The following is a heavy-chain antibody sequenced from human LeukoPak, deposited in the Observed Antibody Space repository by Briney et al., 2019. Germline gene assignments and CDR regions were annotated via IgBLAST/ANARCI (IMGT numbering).Heavy chain of an antibody. CDR2: MNPNSGNT. CDR1: GYTFTSYD. Sequence: ASVKVSCKASGYTFTSYDINWVRQATGQGLEWMGWMNPNSGNTGYAQKFQGRVTMTRNTSISTAYMELSSLRSEDTAVYYCARGLGDTAMVMERYYFDYWGQGTLVTVSS. V-gene: IGHV1-8*01. CDR3: ARGLGDTAMVMERYYFDY. D-gene: IGHD5-18*01. J-gene: IGHJ4*02.